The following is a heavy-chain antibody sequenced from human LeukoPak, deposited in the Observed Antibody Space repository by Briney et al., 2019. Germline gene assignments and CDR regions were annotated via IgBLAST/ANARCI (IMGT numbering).Heavy chain of an antibody. V-gene: IGHV4-39*01. D-gene: IGHD3-9*01. CDR1: GGSISSSSYY. J-gene: IGHJ4*02. CDR3: ASLDYDILTGARFNY. CDR2: IYYSGST. Sequence: SETLSLTCTVSGGSISSSSYYWGWIRQPPGKGLEWIGSIYYSGSTYYNPSLKSRVTISVDTSKNQFSLKLSSVTAADTAVYYCASLDYDILTGARFNYWGQGTLVTVSS.